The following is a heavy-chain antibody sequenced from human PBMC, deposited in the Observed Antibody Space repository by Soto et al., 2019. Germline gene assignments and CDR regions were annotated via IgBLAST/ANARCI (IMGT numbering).Heavy chain of an antibody. CDR2: IYHSGTT. CDR3: ARKFTVTTGFDY. D-gene: IGHD4-4*01. J-gene: IGHJ4*02. Sequence: SETLSLTCTVSGGSISHGDYYWSWIRQPPGRGLEWIGYIYHSGTTYYNPSLKSRVTISVDTSKNQFSLKLSSVTAAEKAVYYCARKFTVTTGFDYWGQGTRVTVSS. CDR1: GGSISHGDYY. V-gene: IGHV4-30-4*01.